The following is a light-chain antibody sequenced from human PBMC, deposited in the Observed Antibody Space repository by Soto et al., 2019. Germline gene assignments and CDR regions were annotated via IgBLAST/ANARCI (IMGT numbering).Light chain of an antibody. J-gene: IGKJ1*01. CDR2: WAS. V-gene: IGKV4-1*01. Sequence: DIVMTQSPDSLTLSLGEMATINCKSSQSVFSRFRNKNYLGWFQQKPGQTPRLLIYWASTRESGVSDRFSGSGSGTDFTLTIDSLQAEDVAVYYCQQYYTTPTWTCGQGTKVEV. CDR3: QQYYTTPTWT. CDR1: QSVFSRFRNKNY.